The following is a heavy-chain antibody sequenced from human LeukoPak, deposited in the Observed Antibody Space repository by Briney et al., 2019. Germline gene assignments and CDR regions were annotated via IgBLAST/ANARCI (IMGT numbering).Heavy chain of an antibody. CDR1: GFTFSRYA. J-gene: IGHJ4*02. D-gene: IGHD3-10*01. Sequence: GGSLRLSCSASGFTFSRYAMHWVRQAPGKGLEYVSGLSSNGGSTYYADSVKGRFTISRDNSKNTLYLQMSSLRAEDTTVYYCVKSGSYYNEPYYFDYWGQGTLVTVSS. V-gene: IGHV3-64D*06. CDR2: LSSNGGST. CDR3: VKSGSYYNEPYYFDY.